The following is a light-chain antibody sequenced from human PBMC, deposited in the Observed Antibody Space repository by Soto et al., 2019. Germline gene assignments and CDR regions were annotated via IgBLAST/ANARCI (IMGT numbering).Light chain of an antibody. CDR3: HQSYIAPPA. V-gene: IGKV1-39*01. Sequence: DFQLTQSPSSLSASVGDRVTITCRTSESISGYLSWYQQKAGQPPKLLIFAASSLQNGVPSRFSGRGSGTEYTLTISSLQADDFATYYCHQSYIAPPAFGQGTKVGIK. CDR2: AAS. J-gene: IGKJ1*01. CDR1: ESISGY.